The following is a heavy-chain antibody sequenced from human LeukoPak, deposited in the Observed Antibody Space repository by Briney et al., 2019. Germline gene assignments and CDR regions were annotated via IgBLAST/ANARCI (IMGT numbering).Heavy chain of an antibody. D-gene: IGHD1-1*01. J-gene: IGHJ6*02. CDR2: IYYSGNI. Sequence: SETLSLTCTVSGGSISSYYWSWIRQPPGKGLEWIGYIYYSGNINYNPSLKSRVTISVDTSKSQFSLKLSSVTAADTAVYYCARHGIPSLYGMDVWGQGTTVTVSS. CDR1: GGSISSYY. CDR3: ARHGIPSLYGMDV. V-gene: IGHV4-59*08.